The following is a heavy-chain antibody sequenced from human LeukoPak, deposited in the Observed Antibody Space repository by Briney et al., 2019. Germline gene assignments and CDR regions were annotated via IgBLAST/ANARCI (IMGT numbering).Heavy chain of an antibody. CDR2: INGESTLT. D-gene: IGHD7-27*01. CDR3: VRDLNWAFDH. V-gene: IGHV3-48*02. Sequence: GGSLRLSCAGSGFTFSTYAMNWVRQAPGKGLVFILHINGESTLTDYADSVRGRFTISRDNAQDSLYLQMDSLRDEDTAVYYCVRDLNWAFDHWGQGALVTVSS. J-gene: IGHJ4*02. CDR1: GFTFSTYA.